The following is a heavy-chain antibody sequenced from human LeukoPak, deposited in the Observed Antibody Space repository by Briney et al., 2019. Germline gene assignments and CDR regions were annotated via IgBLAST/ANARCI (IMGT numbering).Heavy chain of an antibody. D-gene: IGHD7-27*01. V-gene: IGHV3-7*01. J-gene: IGHJ4*02. CDR3: ATQPNFNWGSGGFDY. CDR1: GFTFSSYW. CDR2: IKQDGSEK. Sequence: PGGSLRLSCAASGFTFSSYWMSWVRQAPGKGLEWVANIKQDGSEKYYVDSVKGRFTISRDNAKNSLYLQMNSLRAEDTAVYYCATQPNFNWGSGGFDYWGQGTLVTVSS.